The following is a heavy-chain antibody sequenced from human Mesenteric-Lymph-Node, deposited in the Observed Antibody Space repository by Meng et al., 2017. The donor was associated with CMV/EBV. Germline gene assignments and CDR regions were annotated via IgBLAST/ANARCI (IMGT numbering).Heavy chain of an antibody. V-gene: IGHV1-2*02. Sequence: ASVKVSCKTSGYTFTGYYMHWVRQAPGQGLEWMGWINPNSGGTNYAQKFQGRVTMTRDTSTSTVYMELSSLRSEDTAVYYCARDPSITGSGSYNWFDPWGQGTLVTVPQ. CDR3: ARDPSITGSGSYNWFDP. D-gene: IGHD3-10*01. J-gene: IGHJ5*02. CDR2: INPNSGGT. CDR1: GYTFTGYY.